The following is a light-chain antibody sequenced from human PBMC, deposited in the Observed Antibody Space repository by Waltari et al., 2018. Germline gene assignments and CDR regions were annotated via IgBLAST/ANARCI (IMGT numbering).Light chain of an antibody. V-gene: IGLV1-44*01. CDR1: HSNIGTNT. J-gene: IGLJ3*02. Sequence: QSLLTQPPSASGSPGQRVTISCSGSHSNIGTNTVILYHQLPGTPPKLLIFNYSERPSGVPDRFSGSKSGTSSSLAIGGLQAEDEADYYCAAWDDSLNVWLFGGGTKLTVL. CDR2: NYS. CDR3: AAWDDSLNVWL.